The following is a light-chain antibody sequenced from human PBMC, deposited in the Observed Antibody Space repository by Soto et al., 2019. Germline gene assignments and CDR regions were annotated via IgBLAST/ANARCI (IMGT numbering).Light chain of an antibody. CDR3: SSYTSSSTLLYV. Sequence: QSALTQPASVSGSPGQSITISCTGTSSDVGGYNYASWYQQHPGKAPKLMIYDVSNRPSGVSNRVSGSKSGNTASLTISGLQAEDEADYYCSSYTSSSTLLYVFGTGTKLTVL. CDR2: DVS. V-gene: IGLV2-14*01. CDR1: SSDVGGYNY. J-gene: IGLJ1*01.